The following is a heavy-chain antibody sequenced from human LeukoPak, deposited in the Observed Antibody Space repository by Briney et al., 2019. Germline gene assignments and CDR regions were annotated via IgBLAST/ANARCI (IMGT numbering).Heavy chain of an antibody. CDR1: GGSLSSSIDY. CDR2: IYYSGST. V-gene: IGHV4-39*01. Sequence: SETLSLTCSVSGGSLSSSIDYWGWIRRPPGEGLECIGRIYYSGSTYYNPSLKSRVTISVDTSKNQFSLKLSSVTAADTAVYYCARHRGKTWYFDLWGRGTLVTVSS. D-gene: IGHD3-10*01. CDR3: ARHRGKTWYFDL. J-gene: IGHJ2*01.